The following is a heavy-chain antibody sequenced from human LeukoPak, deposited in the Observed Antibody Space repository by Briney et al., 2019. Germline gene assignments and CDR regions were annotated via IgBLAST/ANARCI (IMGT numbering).Heavy chain of an antibody. V-gene: IGHV1-69*04. Sequence: ASVKVSCKASGGTFSSYAISWVRQAPGQGLEWMGRIIPILGIANYAQKFQGRVTITADKSTSTAYMELSGLRSEDTAVYYCARDYGDPVVPPYYFDYWGQGTLVTVSS. J-gene: IGHJ4*02. CDR2: IIPILGIA. D-gene: IGHD4-17*01. CDR3: ARDYGDPVVPPYYFDY. CDR1: GGTFSSYA.